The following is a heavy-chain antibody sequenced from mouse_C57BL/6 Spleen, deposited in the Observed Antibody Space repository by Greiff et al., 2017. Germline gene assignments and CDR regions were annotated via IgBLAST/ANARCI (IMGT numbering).Heavy chain of an antibody. V-gene: IGHV1-81*01. CDR3: ARGDGNYGYYAMDY. CDR1: GYTFTSYG. D-gene: IGHD2-1*01. CDR2: IYPRSGNT. Sequence: QVQLQQSGAELARPGASVKLSCKASGYTFTSYGISWVKQRTGQGLEWIGEIYPRSGNTYYNEKLKGKATLTADKSSSTAYMELRSLTSEDSAVYFCARGDGNYGYYAMDYWGQGTSVTVSS. J-gene: IGHJ4*01.